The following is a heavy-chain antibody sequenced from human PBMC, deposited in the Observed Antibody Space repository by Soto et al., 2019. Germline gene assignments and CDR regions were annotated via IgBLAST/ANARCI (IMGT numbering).Heavy chain of an antibody. CDR2: ISLYHHST. Sequence: QAQLVQSGAEVKKPGASVRVSCKTSGYSFTDYFIHWLRQAPGQGLEWMGIISLYHHSTSYAQKFQGRLTVTADTSTTTVYMDLSSLTSEDSAVYWCARELYSCGGDCPYYMDYWGQGTLVTVSS. V-gene: IGHV1-46*01. CDR1: GYSFTDYF. J-gene: IGHJ4*02. D-gene: IGHD2-21*02. CDR3: ARELYSCGGDCPYYMDY.